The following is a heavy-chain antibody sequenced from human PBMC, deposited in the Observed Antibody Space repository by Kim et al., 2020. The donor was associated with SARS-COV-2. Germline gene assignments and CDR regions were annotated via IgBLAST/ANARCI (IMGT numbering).Heavy chain of an antibody. V-gene: IGHV1-46*01. J-gene: IGHJ4*02. D-gene: IGHD3-9*01. CDR1: GYTFTSYY. CDR2: INPSGGST. CDR3: ARDSSDILTGYYPNDY. Sequence: ASVKVSCKASGYTFTSYYMHWVRQAPGQGLEWMGIINPSGGSTSYAQKFQGRVTMTRDTSTSTVYMELSSLRSEDTAVYYCARDSSDILTGYYPNDYWGQGTLVTVSS.